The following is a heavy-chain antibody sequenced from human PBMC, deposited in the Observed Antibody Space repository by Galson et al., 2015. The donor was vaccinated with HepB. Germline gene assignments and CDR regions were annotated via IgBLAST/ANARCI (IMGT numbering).Heavy chain of an antibody. D-gene: IGHD4-17*01. V-gene: IGHV3-33*08. J-gene: IGHJ4*02. Sequence: SLRLSCAASGFTFNPYGFHWVRQAPGKGLEWVAVIWYDGSHEYYADSVKGRFTISGDNSRNTLYLQMSSLRAEDTAVYYCARLRDGYNYGDFGFFDYWGQGTLVTVSS. CDR3: ARLRDGYNYGDFGFFDY. CDR2: IWYDGSHE. CDR1: GFTFNPYG.